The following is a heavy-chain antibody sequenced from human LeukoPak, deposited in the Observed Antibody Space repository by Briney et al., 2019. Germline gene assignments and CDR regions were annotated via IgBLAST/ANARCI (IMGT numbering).Heavy chain of an antibody. Sequence: ASVKVSCKASGYTFTSYGISWVRQAPGQGLEWMGWISAYNGNTNYAQKLQGRVTMTTDTSTSTAYMELRSLRSDDTAVYYCARDRYYDSSGYRDYWGQGTLATVSS. D-gene: IGHD3-22*01. V-gene: IGHV1-18*01. CDR1: GYTFTSYG. J-gene: IGHJ4*02. CDR2: ISAYNGNT. CDR3: ARDRYYDSSGYRDY.